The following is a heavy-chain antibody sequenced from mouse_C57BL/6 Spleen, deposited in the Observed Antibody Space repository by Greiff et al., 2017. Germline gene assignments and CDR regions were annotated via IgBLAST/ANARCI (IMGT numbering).Heavy chain of an antibody. CDR1: GFTFSNYW. CDR3: TGRIITTVVGYFDY. V-gene: IGHV6-3*01. Sequence: EVQGVESGGGLVQPGGSMKLSCVASGFTFSNYWMNWVRQSPEKGLEWVAQIRLKSDNYATHYAESVKGRFTISRDDSKSSVYLQMNNLRAEDTGIYYCTGRIITTVVGYFDYWGQGTTLTVSS. D-gene: IGHD1-1*01. J-gene: IGHJ2*01. CDR2: IRLKSDNYAT.